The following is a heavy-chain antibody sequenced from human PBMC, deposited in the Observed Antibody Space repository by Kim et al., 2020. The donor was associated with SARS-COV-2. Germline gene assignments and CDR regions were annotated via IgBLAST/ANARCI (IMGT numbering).Heavy chain of an antibody. J-gene: IGHJ3*02. D-gene: IGHD6-13*01. CDR1: GFTFSSYS. V-gene: IGHV3-21*01. Sequence: GGSLRLSCAASGFTFSSYSMNWVRQAPGKGLEWVSSISSSSSYIYYADSVKGRFTISRDNAKNSLYLQMNSLRAEDTAVYYCARARSPDGSIWTSSYDAFDIWGQGTMVTVSS. CDR3: ARARSPDGSIWTSSYDAFDI. CDR2: ISSSSSYI.